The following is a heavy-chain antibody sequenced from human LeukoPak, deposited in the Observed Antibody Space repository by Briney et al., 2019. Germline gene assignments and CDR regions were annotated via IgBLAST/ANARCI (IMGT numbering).Heavy chain of an antibody. CDR2: NNYNGGT. D-gene: IGHD3-22*01. J-gene: IGHJ4*02. CDR3: ARQGRDYYDSSGYYTN. V-gene: IGHV4-59*08. Sequence: PSETLSLTCTEPGGSITNYYWSRIRQPPGKGLELIGNNNYNGGTNYNPSLKSRVTISVDTSKNQFSLRLNSVTAADTAVYYCARQGRDYYDSSGYYTNWGQGNLVTVSS. CDR1: GGSITNYY.